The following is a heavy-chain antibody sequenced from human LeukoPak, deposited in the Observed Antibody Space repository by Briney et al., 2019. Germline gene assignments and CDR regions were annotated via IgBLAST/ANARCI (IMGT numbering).Heavy chain of an antibody. CDR2: IYYSGST. Sequence: SETLSLTCTVSGGSISSYYWSWIRQPPGKGLEWIGYIYYSGSTNYNPSLKSRVTISADTSKNQFSLKLSSVTAADTAVYYCARGRPAVTSYFDYWGQGTLVTVSS. V-gene: IGHV4-59*01. J-gene: IGHJ4*02. D-gene: IGHD4-17*01. CDR3: ARGRPAVTSYFDY. CDR1: GGSISSYY.